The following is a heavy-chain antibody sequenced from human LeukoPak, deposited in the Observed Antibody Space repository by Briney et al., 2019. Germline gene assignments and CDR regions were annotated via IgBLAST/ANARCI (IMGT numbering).Heavy chain of an antibody. CDR2: MSGGVGGA. CDR3: AKDERPGRSGWQFNN. D-gene: IGHD6-19*01. V-gene: IGHV3-23*01. J-gene: IGHJ4*02. CDR1: GFTFNTYA. Sequence: GGSLRLSCTASGFTFNTYAMSWVRQAPGKGLEWVSAMSGGVGGAYYVDSVKGRFTISRDNSKNTLYLQMNSLRAEDTAVYICAKDERPGRSGWQFNNWGQGTLVTVSS.